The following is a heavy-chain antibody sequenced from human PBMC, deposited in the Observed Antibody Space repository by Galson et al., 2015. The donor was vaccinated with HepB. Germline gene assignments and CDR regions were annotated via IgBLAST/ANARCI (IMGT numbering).Heavy chain of an antibody. V-gene: IGHV3-30*04. CDR2: ISYDGSNK. J-gene: IGHJ4*02. Sequence: SLRLSCAASGFTFSSYAMHWVRQAPGKGLEWVAVISYDGSNKYYADSVKGRFTISRVNSKNTLYLQMNSLRAEDTAVYYCARDRSSSLDYWGQGTLVTVSS. CDR3: ARDRSSSLDY. CDR1: GFTFSSYA.